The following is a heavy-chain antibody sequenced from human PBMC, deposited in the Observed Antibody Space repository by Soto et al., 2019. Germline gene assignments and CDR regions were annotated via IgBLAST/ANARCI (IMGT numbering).Heavy chain of an antibody. CDR3: ARHGEYYYDSSGPSTYYFDY. V-gene: IGHV4-39*01. J-gene: IGHJ4*02. D-gene: IGHD3-22*01. CDR2: IYYSGST. CDR1: GGSISSSSYY. Sequence: PSETLSLTCTVSGGSISSSSYYWGWIRQPPGKGLEWIGSIYYSGSTYYNPSLESRVTISVDTSKNQFSLKLSSVTAADTAVYYCARHGEYYYDSSGPSTYYFDYWGQGTLVTVSS.